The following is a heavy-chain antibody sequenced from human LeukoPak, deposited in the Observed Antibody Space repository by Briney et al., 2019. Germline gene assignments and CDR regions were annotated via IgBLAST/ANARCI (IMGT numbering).Heavy chain of an antibody. V-gene: IGHV4-39*01. CDR2: IYYTGST. Sequence: SETLSLSCTVSGASISSSNYYWGWIRQPPGKGLEWIGTIYYTGSTYYNPSLKSRVTISLDTSKNQFSLKLRSMTAADTAVYNCARQSYSRRWHLDYCGQGNLVTVSS. D-gene: IGHD6-13*01. CDR1: GASISSSNYY. CDR3: ARQSYSRRWHLDY. J-gene: IGHJ4*02.